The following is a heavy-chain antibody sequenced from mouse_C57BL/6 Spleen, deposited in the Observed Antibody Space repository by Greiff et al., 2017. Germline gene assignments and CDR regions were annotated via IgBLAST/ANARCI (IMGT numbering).Heavy chain of an antibody. D-gene: IGHD4-1*01. CDR3: APRGDWDLFYFAY. Sequence: QVQLQQPGAELVKPGASVKLSCKASGYTFTSYWMHWVKQRPGQGLEWIGMIHPNSGSTNYNEKFKSKATLTVDKSSSTAYMQLSSLTSEDSAVYYCAPRGDWDLFYFAYWGQGTLVTVSA. V-gene: IGHV1-64*01. J-gene: IGHJ3*01. CDR1: GYTFTSYW. CDR2: IHPNSGST.